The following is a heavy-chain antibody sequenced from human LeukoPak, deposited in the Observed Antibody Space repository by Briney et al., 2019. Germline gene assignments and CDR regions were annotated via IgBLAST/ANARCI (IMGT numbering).Heavy chain of an antibody. V-gene: IGHV1-46*01. D-gene: IGHD6-13*01. CDR3: ARGSRIAAAGRRNWFDP. Sequence: ASVKVSCKASGYTFTSYYMHWVRQAPGQGLEWMGIINPSGGSTSYAQKFQGRGTMTRDTSTSTVYMELSSLRSEDTAVYYCARGSRIAAAGRRNWFDPWGQGTLVTVSS. CDR2: INPSGGST. J-gene: IGHJ5*02. CDR1: GYTFTSYY.